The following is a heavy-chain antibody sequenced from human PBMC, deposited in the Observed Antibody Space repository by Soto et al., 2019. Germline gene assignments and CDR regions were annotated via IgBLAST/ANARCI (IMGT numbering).Heavy chain of an antibody. CDR3: ARESHDSLTGPPWVWYFDL. CDR1: GGSFSGYY. D-gene: IGHD3-9*01. J-gene: IGHJ2*01. Sequence: QVQLQQWGAGPLRPLETLSLTCGVSGGSFSGYYWAWIRQSPGKGLEWIGEINDRGSINYNPSLKSRVSISVDTSKNHYSLNLRSVPAAHTAVYYCARESHDSLTGPPWVWYFDLWGRSTLVTVSS. CDR2: INDRGSI. V-gene: IGHV4-34*01.